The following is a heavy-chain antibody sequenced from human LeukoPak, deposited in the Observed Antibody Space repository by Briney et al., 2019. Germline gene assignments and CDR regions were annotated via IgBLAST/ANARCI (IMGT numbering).Heavy chain of an antibody. CDR2: IYYSGST. CDR1: GGSISSYY. V-gene: IGHV4-59*08. J-gene: IGHJ3*02. D-gene: IGHD4-17*01. Sequence: SETLSLTCTVSGGSISSYYWSWIRQPPGKGLEWIGYIYYSGSTNYNPSLKSRVTISVDTSKNQFSLKLSPVTAADTAVYYCARHFQSGASDAFDIWGQGTMVTVSS. CDR3: ARHFQSGASDAFDI.